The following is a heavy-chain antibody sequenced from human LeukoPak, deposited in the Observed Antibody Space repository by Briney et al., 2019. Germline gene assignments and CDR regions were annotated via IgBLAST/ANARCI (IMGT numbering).Heavy chain of an antibody. D-gene: IGHD3-16*01. J-gene: IGHJ4*02. V-gene: IGHV4-59*01. CDR2: IYYSGST. Sequence: PSETLSLTCTVSGGSISSYYWSWIRQPPGKGLEWIGYIYYSGSTNYNPSLKSRVTISVDTSKNQFSLKLSSVTAADTAVYYCARARTFGDLDYWSQGTLVTVSS. CDR1: GGSISSYY. CDR3: ARARTFGDLDY.